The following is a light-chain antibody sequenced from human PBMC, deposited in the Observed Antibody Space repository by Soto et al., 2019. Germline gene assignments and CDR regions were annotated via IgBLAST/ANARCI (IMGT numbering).Light chain of an antibody. Sequence: DIQMTQSPSFLSASLGDRVTITCRPSQAVPNNMAWYQQKPGKPPKLLIYEESTLHSGVPSRFSGRKSGTQFTLTIDSLQPEDFAAYCCQQVKSCPRTFGGGTKVDI. V-gene: IGKV1-9*01. CDR1: QAVPNN. J-gene: IGKJ4*01. CDR2: EES. CDR3: QQVKSCPRT.